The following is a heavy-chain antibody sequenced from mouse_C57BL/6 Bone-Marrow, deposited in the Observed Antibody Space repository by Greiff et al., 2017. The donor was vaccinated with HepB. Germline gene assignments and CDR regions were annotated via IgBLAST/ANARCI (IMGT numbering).Heavy chain of an antibody. CDR1: GFTFSDYY. J-gene: IGHJ3*01. Sequence: EVKLVESGGGLVQPGGSLKLSCAASGFTFSDYYMYWVRQTPEKRLEWVAYISNGGGSTYYPDTVKGRFTISRDNAKNTLYLQMSRLKYEDTAMYYCARHENGGFAYWGQGTLVTVSA. CDR2: ISNGGGST. CDR3: ARHENGGFAY. V-gene: IGHV5-12*01.